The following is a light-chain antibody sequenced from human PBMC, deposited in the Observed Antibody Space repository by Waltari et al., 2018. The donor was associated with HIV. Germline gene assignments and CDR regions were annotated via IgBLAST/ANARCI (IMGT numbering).Light chain of an antibody. CDR2: DVG. J-gene: IGLJ3*02. CDR1: SSDVGGYNY. CDR3: NSYTSTTTRWL. V-gene: IGLV2-14*03. Sequence: QSALTQPASVSGSPGQSIIISCTGTSSDVGGYNYVSWYQQHPGKAPKLIIFDVGNRPSGVSTRCSGSKSGNTAALTISGLQTEDEADYYCNSYTSTTTRWLFGGGTRLTVL.